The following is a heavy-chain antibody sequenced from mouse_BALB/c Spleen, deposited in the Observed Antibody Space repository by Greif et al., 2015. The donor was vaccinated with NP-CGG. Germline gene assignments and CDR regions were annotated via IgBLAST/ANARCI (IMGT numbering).Heavy chain of an antibody. CDR3: IRGGDRYAMDY. J-gene: IGHJ4*01. Sequence: EVEVVESGGGLVKPGGSLKLSCAASGFTFSSYTMSWVRQTPEKRLEWVATISSGGSYTYYPDSVKGRFTISRDNAKNTLYLQMSSLKSEDTAMYYCIRGGDRYAMDYWGQGTSVTVSS. V-gene: IGHV5-6-4*01. CDR2: ISSGGSYT. CDR1: GFTFSSYT.